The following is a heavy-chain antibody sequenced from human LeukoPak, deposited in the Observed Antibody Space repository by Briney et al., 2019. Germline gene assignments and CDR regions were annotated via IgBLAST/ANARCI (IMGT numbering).Heavy chain of an antibody. D-gene: IGHD3-10*01. V-gene: IGHV3-30-3*01. CDR2: ISYDGSNK. Sequence: PGGSLRLSCAASGFTFSSYAMHWVRQAPGKGLEWVAVISYDGSNKYYADSVKGRFTISRDNSKNTLYLQMNSLRAEDTAVYYCARAPFGELSGYFDYWGQGTLVTVSP. J-gene: IGHJ4*02. CDR3: ARAPFGELSGYFDY. CDR1: GFTFSSYA.